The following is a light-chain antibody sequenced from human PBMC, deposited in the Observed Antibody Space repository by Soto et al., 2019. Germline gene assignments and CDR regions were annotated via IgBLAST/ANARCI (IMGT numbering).Light chain of an antibody. CDR1: PGINNY. J-gene: IGKJ4*01. CDR3: QQQDSYPLT. CDR2: VAS. Sequence: DIQMTQSPSAVSASVGDRVTITCRASPGINNYLAWFQQKPGKVPKRLIYVASSLQSGVPSRFSGSGSGTEFTLTISSLQPEDFASYYCQQQDSYPLTFGGGTKVEIK. V-gene: IGKV1-17*03.